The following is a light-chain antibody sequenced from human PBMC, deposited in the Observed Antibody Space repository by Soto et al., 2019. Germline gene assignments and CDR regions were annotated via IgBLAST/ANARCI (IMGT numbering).Light chain of an antibody. CDR2: EVS. CDR3: SSYTSSSSPFV. CDR1: SSDVGDYNY. V-gene: IGLV2-14*01. J-gene: IGLJ1*01. Sequence: QSVLTQPASVSGSPGQSITISCTGTSSDVGDYNYVSWYQQHPGKAPKFLIYEVSNRPSGVSNRFSGSKSGNTASLTISGLQAGDEADYYCSSYTSSSSPFVFGTGTKVTVL.